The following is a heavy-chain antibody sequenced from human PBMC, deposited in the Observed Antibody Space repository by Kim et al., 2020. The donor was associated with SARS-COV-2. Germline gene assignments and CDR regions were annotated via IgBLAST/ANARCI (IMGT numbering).Heavy chain of an antibody. CDR3: AKGVTNSGFDY. CDR2: ISWDGKRT. Sequence: GGSLRLSCVASGFTFSTSPMGWVHQAPGEGLEWVSRISWDGKRTYYADSVKGRVTMSSDKSKNTVYLHMNNLRVEDTAVYYCAKGVTNSGFDYWGQGAQVTVSS. D-gene: IGHD4-17*01. J-gene: IGHJ4*02. V-gene: IGHV3-23*01. CDR1: GFTFSTSP.